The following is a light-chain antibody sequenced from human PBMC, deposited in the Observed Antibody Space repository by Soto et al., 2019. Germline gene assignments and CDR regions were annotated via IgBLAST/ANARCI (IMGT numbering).Light chain of an antibody. J-gene: IGKJ1*01. CDR1: QGISTY. Sequence: DIQMTQSPSSLSASVGDRVPITCRASQGISTYLAWYQQKPGKVPKLLIYAASTLQSGVPSRFSGSGSGTDFTLTISSLQPEDVATYYCQKYNSAPWTFGQGTKVEIK. CDR2: AAS. CDR3: QKYNSAPWT. V-gene: IGKV1-27*01.